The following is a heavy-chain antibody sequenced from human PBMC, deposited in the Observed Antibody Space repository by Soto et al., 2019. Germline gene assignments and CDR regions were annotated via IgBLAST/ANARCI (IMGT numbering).Heavy chain of an antibody. J-gene: IGHJ4*02. CDR3: AKFFLYMLTRPSRFDL. CDR2: INPSGGST. V-gene: IGHV1-46*01. CDR1: GYTFTSYY. Sequence: ASVKVSCKASGYTFTSYYMHWVRQAPGQGLEWMGIINPSGGSTSYAQKFQGRVTMTRDTSTSTVYMELSSLRSEDTAVYYCAKFFLYMLTRPSRFDLWGQGTLVSVSP. D-gene: IGHD2-8*01.